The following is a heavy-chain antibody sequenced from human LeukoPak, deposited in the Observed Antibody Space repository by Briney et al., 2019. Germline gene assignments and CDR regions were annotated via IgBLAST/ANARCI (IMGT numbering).Heavy chain of an antibody. V-gene: IGHV3-30-3*01. CDR3: ARETPNWDLDY. Sequence: GGSLRLSCAASGFTFSSYAMHWVRQAPGKGLEWVAVISYDGSNKYYADSVKGRFTISRDNSKNTLYLQMNSLRAEDTAVYYCARETPNWDLDYWGQGTLVTVSS. CDR1: GFTFSSYA. CDR2: ISYDGSNK. J-gene: IGHJ4*02. D-gene: IGHD7-27*01.